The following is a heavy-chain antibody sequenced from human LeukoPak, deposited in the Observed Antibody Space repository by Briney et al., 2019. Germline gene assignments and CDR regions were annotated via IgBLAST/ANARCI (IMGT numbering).Heavy chain of an antibody. CDR2: ISWDGGST. CDR3: AKDLVVGATTRGYYGMDV. J-gene: IGHJ6*02. CDR1: GFTFDDYT. Sequence: GGSLRLSCAASGFTFDDYTMHWVRQAPGKDLEWVSLISWDGGSTYYADSVKGRFTISRDNSKNSLYLQMNSLRTEDTALYYCAKDLVVGATTRGYYGMDVWGQGTTVTVSS. D-gene: IGHD1-26*01. V-gene: IGHV3-43*01.